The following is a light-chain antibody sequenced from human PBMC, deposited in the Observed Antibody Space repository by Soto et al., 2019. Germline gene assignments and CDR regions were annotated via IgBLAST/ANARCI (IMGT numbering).Light chain of an antibody. J-gene: IGKJ1*01. CDR1: QSVLYSSNNMNY. CDR2: WAS. V-gene: IGKV4-1*01. Sequence: DVVLTQSPDSLAVSLGERATINCKSSQSVLYSSNNMNYLAWYQQKAGQPPKLLIYWASTRESGVPDRFGGSGSRTEFTLTISSLQAEDVAVYYCQQYYSTPWTFGQGTKVAIK. CDR3: QQYYSTPWT.